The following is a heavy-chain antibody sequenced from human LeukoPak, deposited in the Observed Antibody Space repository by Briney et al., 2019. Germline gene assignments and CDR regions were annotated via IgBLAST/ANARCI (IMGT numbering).Heavy chain of an antibody. CDR2: IYTSGST. CDR1: GGSISSYY. CDR3: ARDRYYDYVWGSYRYTLGY. V-gene: IGHV4-4*07. D-gene: IGHD3-16*02. J-gene: IGHJ4*02. Sequence: SETLSLTCTVSGGSISSYYWSWIRQPAGKGLEWIGRIYTSGSTNYNPSLKSRVTMSVDTSKNQFSLKLSSVTAADTAVYYCARDRYYDYVWGSYRYTLGYWGQGTLVTVSS.